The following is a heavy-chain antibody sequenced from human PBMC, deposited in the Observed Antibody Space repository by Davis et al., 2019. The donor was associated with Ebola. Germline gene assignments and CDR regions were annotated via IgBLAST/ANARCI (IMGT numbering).Heavy chain of an antibody. CDR2: IKQDGSEK. CDR1: GFTVTSYW. CDR3: ARDRPLDFFFGDYYGMDV. J-gene: IGHJ6*02. D-gene: IGHD3-16*01. V-gene: IGHV3-7*01. Sequence: GGSLRLSCAASGFTVTSYWMSWVRRAPGKGLEWVANIKQDGSEKYYVDSVKGRFTISRDNAKNSLYLQMNSLRAEDTAVYYCARDRPLDFFFGDYYGMDVWGQGTTVTVSS.